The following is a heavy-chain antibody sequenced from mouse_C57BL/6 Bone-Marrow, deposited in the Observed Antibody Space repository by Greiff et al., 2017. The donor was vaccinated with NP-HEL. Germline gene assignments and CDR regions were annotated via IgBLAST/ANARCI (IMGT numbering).Heavy chain of an antibody. CDR1: GYEFSNYW. V-gene: IGHV1-80*01. CDR2: IYPGDGDT. Sequence: VQLVESGAELVKPGASVKISCKASGYEFSNYWMNWVKQRPGKGLEWIGQIYPGDGDTNYNGKFKDKATLTADKSSSTAYMQLSRLTSEDSAFYFCARGAYWGQGTLVTVSA. CDR3: ARGAY. J-gene: IGHJ3*01.